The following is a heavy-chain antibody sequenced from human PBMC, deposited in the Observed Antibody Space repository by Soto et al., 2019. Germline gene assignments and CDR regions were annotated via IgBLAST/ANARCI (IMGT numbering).Heavy chain of an antibody. CDR2: VYHSGST. Sequence: QVQLQESGPGLVKPSGTLSLTCAVSGGSISSSNWWSWVRQPPGKGLEWIGQVYHSGSTNDNPSLTRRVTISVDKSQTQLSLKLSSVTAADTAVYSCARVVGRYSSGMDVWGQGTTVTVSS. V-gene: IGHV4-4*02. J-gene: IGHJ6*02. CDR1: GGSISSSNW. D-gene: IGHD2-2*01. CDR3: ARVVGRYSSGMDV.